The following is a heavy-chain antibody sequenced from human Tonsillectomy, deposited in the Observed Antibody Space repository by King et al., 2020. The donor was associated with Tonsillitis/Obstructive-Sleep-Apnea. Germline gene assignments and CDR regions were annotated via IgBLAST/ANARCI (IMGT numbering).Heavy chain of an antibody. CDR3: AREAAVMNGFDI. D-gene: IGHD2-8*01. CDR1: GGSIRGFY. J-gene: IGHJ3*02. Sequence: QLQESGPGLVKPSETLSLTCTVSGGSIRGFYWSWIRQPPGKGLECIGYISYSGTTNYNPSLKSRVTISVDTSKNQFSLKLSSVTAADTAVYYCAREAAVMNGFDIWGQGTMVTVSS. CDR2: ISYSGTT. V-gene: IGHV4-59*01.